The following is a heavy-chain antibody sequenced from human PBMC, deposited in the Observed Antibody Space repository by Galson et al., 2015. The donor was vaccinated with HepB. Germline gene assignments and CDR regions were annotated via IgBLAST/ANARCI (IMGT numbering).Heavy chain of an antibody. CDR3: ASAEEFYYDNHGYVHPFNY. CDR1: GLTFSRYS. J-gene: IGHJ4*02. V-gene: IGHV3-48*04. CDR2: ISSSSNTR. Sequence: SLRLSCAASGLTFSRYSMNWVRQAPGKGLEWVSYISSSSNTRYYVDSVKGRFTISRDNAKNSLYLQMNSLRPEDTAVYYCASAEEFYYDNHGYVHPFNYWGQGTLVTVSS. D-gene: IGHD3-16*01.